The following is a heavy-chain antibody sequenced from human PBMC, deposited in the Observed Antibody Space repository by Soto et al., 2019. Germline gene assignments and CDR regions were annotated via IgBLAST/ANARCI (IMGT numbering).Heavy chain of an antibody. J-gene: IGHJ4*02. CDR3: ARGIVVVPAAHELFDY. CDR2: IKQDGSEK. CDR1: GFTFSSYW. V-gene: IGHV3-7*01. D-gene: IGHD2-2*01. Sequence: GGSLRLSCAASGFTFSSYWMSWVRQAPGKGLEWVANIKQDGSEKYYVDSVKGRFTISRDNAKDSLYLQMNSLRAEDTAVYYCARGIVVVPAAHELFDYWGQGTLVTVSS.